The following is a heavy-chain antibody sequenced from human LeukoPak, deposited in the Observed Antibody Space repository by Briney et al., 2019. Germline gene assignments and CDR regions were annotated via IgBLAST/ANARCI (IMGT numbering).Heavy chain of an antibody. V-gene: IGHV3-21*01. CDR1: GFTFSSYS. J-gene: IGHJ6*03. Sequence: RTGGSLRLSCAASGFTFSSYSMNWVRQAPGKGLEWVSFISSSSSYIYYADSVKGRFTISRDNAKNSLYLQMDSLGPEDTAVYYCARDPYSGNYGNDYYYYMDVWGKGTTVTISS. CDR3: ARDPYSGNYGNDYYYYMDV. CDR2: ISSSSSYI. D-gene: IGHD1-26*01.